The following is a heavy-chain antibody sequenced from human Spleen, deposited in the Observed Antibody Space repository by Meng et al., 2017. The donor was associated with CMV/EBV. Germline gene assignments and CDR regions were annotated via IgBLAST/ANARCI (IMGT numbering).Heavy chain of an antibody. CDR2: IKQDGSEK. J-gene: IGHJ4*02. D-gene: IGHD2-15*01. V-gene: IGHV3-7*01. CDR3: ARDIDHRDY. CDR1: GFTFSSYW. Sequence: ETLSLTCVVSGFTFSSYWMSWVRQAPGKGLEWVANIKQDGSEKYYVDSVKGRFTISRDNAKNSLYLQMNSLRAEDTAVYYCARDIDHRDYWGQGTLVTVSS.